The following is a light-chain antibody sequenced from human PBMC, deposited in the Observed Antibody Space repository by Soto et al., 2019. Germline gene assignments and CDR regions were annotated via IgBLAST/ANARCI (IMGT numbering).Light chain of an antibody. CDR3: QQYNSYPLT. CDR1: QSISSW. V-gene: IGKV1-5*03. Sequence: DIQMTQSPSTLSASVGDRVTITCRASQSISSWLAWYQQKPGKAPKLLIYKASSLESGVPSRFSGSGSGTEVTLTIISLQPDDFATYYCQQYNSYPLTFGGGTKVEIK. CDR2: KAS. J-gene: IGKJ4*01.